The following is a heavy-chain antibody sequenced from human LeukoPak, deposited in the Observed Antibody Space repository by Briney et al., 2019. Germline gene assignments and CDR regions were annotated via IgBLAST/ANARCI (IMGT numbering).Heavy chain of an antibody. CDR1: GFTFRTYA. CDR3: AKGHGEYCDGRCSSRILDY. CDR2: IGGDGGST. D-gene: IGHD2-21*01. Sequence: PGGSLRLSCVASGFTFRTYAMTWVRQAPGKGLEWVSIIGGDGGSTHYADSVKGRFTISRDQSKSTVYLQMNSLRAEDTATYYCAKGHGEYCDGRCSSRILDYWGQGSLVIVSS. J-gene: IGHJ4*02. V-gene: IGHV3-23*01.